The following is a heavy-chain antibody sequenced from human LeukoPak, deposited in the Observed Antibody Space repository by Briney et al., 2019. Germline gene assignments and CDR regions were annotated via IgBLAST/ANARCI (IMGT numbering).Heavy chain of an antibody. D-gene: IGHD6-19*01. Sequence: ASETLSLTCAVSGYSISSGYYWGWIRQPPGKGLEWIGSIYHSGSTYYNPSLKGRVTISVDTSKNQFSLKLSSVTAADTAVYYCARQPKIAVARAFLDYWGQGTLVTVSS. CDR3: ARQPKIAVARAFLDY. CDR1: GYSISSGYY. J-gene: IGHJ4*02. CDR2: IYHSGST. V-gene: IGHV4-38-2*01.